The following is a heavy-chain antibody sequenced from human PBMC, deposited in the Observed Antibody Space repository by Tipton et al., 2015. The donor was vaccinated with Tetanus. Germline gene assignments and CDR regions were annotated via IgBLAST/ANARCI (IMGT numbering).Heavy chain of an antibody. CDR2: IYPGDSDT. Sequence: QLVQSGPEVKKPGESLKISCQGSGYNFNLYWIAWVRQMPGKGLEWMGIIYPGDSDTTYSPSFQGQVTISADESINTAYLQWNSLRASDTAMYYCARGLRRLFCTSASCHPNWCDPWGQGTLVTVSS. CDR1: GYNFNLYW. D-gene: IGHD2-2*01. V-gene: IGHV5-51*01. J-gene: IGHJ5*02. CDR3: ARGLRRLFCTSASCHPNWCDP.